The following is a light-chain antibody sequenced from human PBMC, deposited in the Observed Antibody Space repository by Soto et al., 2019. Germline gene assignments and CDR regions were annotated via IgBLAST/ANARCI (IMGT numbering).Light chain of an antibody. CDR3: QQRSKWRT. V-gene: IGKV3-11*01. J-gene: IGKJ1*01. Sequence: EIVLTQSPDTQSLSPGERATLSCRASQSFSGHLAWYQQKPGQAPRLLIYDASKRATGIPARFSGSGFGTDYTLTVSSLEPEDFAVYYCQQRSKWRTFGEGTKVVIK. CDR1: QSFSGH. CDR2: DAS.